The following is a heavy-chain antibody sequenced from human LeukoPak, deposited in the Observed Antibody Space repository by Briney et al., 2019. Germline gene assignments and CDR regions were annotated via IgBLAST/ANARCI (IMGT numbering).Heavy chain of an antibody. CDR2: IIPIFGTA. CDR1: GGTFSSYA. J-gene: IGHJ6*02. D-gene: IGHD6-19*01. V-gene: IGHV1-69*13. CDR3: ARARTVAGYYYYYGMDV. Sequence: SVKVSCKASGGTFSSYAISWVRQAPGQGLEWVGGIIPIFGTANYAQKFQGRVTITADESTSTAYMELSSLRSEDTAVYYCARARTVAGYYYYYGMDVWGQGTTVTVSS.